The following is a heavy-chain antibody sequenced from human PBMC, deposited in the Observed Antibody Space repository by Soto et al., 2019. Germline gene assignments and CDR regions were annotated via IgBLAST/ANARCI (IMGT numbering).Heavy chain of an antibody. CDR1: GDSVSSNSAA. Sequence: SQTLSLTCAMSGDSVSSNSAAWNWIRQSPSRGLEWLGRTYYRSKWYNDYAESVKSRITISPDTSKNQFSLHLNSVTPEDTAVYYCARDPPDFHSAFDYWGQGTLVTVS. D-gene: IGHD4-4*01. V-gene: IGHV6-1*01. CDR3: ARDPPDFHSAFDY. J-gene: IGHJ4*02. CDR2: TYYRSKWYN.